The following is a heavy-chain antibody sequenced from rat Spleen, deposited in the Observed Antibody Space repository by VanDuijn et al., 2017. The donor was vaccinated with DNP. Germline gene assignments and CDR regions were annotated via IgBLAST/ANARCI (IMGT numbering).Heavy chain of an antibody. V-gene: IGHV5-29*01. CDR1: GFTFSNYG. CDR2: ISASGSRT. J-gene: IGHJ2*01. Sequence: EVQLVESGGGLVQPGRSLKLSCAASGFTFSNYGMAWVRQAPKKGLEWVATISASGSRTYYPDSVKDRFTISRDNAEGTLNLQMNSLRSEDTATYYCASHTYYGYDYFVYWGQGVMVTVSS. CDR3: ASHTYYGYDYFVY. D-gene: IGHD1-9*01.